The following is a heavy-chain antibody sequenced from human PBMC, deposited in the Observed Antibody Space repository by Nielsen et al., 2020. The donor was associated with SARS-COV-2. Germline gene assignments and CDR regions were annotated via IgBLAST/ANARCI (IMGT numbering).Heavy chain of an antibody. CDR1: GYSFTSYW. V-gene: IGHV5-51*01. D-gene: IGHD3-3*01. CDR2: IYPGDSDT. CDR3: ARRGEDFWSGYSSDYYYGMDV. Sequence: GESLKISCKGSGYSFTSYWIGWVRQMPGKGLEWMGIIYPGDSDTRYSPSFQGQVTISADKSISTAYLQWSSLKASDTAMYYCARRGEDFWSGYSSDYYYGMDVWGQGTTVTVSS. J-gene: IGHJ6*02.